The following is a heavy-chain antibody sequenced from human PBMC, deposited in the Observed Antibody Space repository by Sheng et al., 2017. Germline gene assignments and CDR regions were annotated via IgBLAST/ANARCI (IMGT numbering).Heavy chain of an antibody. CDR1: GFTFSSYA. J-gene: IGHJ5*02. CDR3: ARDLGSSSSANWFDP. V-gene: IGHV3-30-3*01. CDR2: ISYDGSNK. Sequence: QVQLVESGGGVVQPGRSLRLSCAASGFTFSSYAMHWVRQAPGKGLEWVAVISYDGSNKYYADSVKGRFTISRDNSKNTLYLQMNSLRAEDTAVYYCARDLGSSSSANWFDPWGQGTLVTVSS. D-gene: IGHD6-6*01.